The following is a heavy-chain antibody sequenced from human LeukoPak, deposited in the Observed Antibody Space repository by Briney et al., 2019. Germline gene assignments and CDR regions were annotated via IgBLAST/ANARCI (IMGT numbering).Heavy chain of an antibody. V-gene: IGHV3-48*03. Sequence: GGSLRLSCAASGFTFSSYEMNWVRQAPGKGLEWVSYISSSGSTIYYADSVKGRFTISRDNAKNSLYLQMNSLRAEDTAVYYCARGGSLLPYYDFWSGKDAVYGMDVWGQGTTVTVSS. CDR1: GFTFSSYE. D-gene: IGHD3-3*01. CDR2: ISSSGSTI. J-gene: IGHJ6*02. CDR3: ARGGSLLPYYDFWSGKDAVYGMDV.